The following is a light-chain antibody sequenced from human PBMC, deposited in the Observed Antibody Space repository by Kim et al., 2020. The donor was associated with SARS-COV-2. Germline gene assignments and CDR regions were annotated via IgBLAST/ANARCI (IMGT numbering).Light chain of an antibody. CDR3: QAWDSSTKV. CDR1: KLGDKY. V-gene: IGLV3-1*01. CDR2: QDS. J-gene: IGLJ1*01. Sequence: MSPGQTASITCSGDKLGDKYACWYQQKTGQSPVLVIYQDSKRPSGIPERFSGSNSGNTATLTISGTQAMDEADYYCQAWDSSTKVFGNGTKVTVL.